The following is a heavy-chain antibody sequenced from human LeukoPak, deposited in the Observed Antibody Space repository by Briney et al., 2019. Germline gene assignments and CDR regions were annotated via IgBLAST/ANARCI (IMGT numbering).Heavy chain of an antibody. CDR2: MWYDGSNK. V-gene: IGHV3-33*01. J-gene: IGHJ4*02. CDR1: GFTFSSYG. CDR3: ARGGITIFGGGPYYFDY. D-gene: IGHD3-3*01. Sequence: GGSLRLSCAASGFTFSSYGMHWVRQAPGKGLEWVAVMWYDGSNKYYADSVKGRFTISRDNSKNTLYLQMNSLRAEDTAVYYCARGGITIFGGGPYYFDYWGQGTLVTVSS.